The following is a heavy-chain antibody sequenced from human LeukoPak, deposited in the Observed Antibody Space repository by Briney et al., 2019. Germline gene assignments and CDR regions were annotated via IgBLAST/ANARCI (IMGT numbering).Heavy chain of an antibody. Sequence: GGSLRLSCAASGFTFSSYGMHWVRQAPGKGLEWVAVISYDGSNKYYADSVKGRFTISRDNSKNTLYLQMNSLRAEDTAVYYCARDQRSSGYHQFDYWGQGTLVTVSS. J-gene: IGHJ4*02. CDR3: ARDQRSSGYHQFDY. CDR2: ISYDGSNK. CDR1: GFTFSSYG. V-gene: IGHV3-30*03. D-gene: IGHD3-22*01.